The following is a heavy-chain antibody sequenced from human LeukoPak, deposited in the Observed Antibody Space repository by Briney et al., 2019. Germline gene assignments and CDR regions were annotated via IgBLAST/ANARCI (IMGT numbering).Heavy chain of an antibody. CDR1: GYTFTGYY. J-gene: IGHJ4*02. CDR3: ARELNYDSSGYYFDY. D-gene: IGHD3-22*01. CDR2: INPNSGGT. Sequence: WASVKVSCKSSGYTFTGYYMHWVRQAPGQGLEWMVWINPNSGGTNYAQKFQGRVTMTRDTSISTAYMELSRLRSDDTAVYYCARELNYDSSGYYFDYWGQGTLVTVSS. V-gene: IGHV1-2*02.